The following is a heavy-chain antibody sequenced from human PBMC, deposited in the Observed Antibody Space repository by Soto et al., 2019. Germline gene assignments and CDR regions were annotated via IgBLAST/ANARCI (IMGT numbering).Heavy chain of an antibody. CDR3: ARGNGSGSYSSDQYYFDY. CDR1: GGSFSGYY. Sequence: SETLSLTCAVYGGSFSGYYWSWIRQPPGKGLEWIGEINHSGSTNYNPSLKSRVTISVDTSKNQFSLKLSSVTAADTAVYYCARGNGSGSYSSDQYYFDYWAREPWSPSPQ. J-gene: IGHJ4*02. CDR2: INHSGST. V-gene: IGHV4-34*01. D-gene: IGHD3-10*01.